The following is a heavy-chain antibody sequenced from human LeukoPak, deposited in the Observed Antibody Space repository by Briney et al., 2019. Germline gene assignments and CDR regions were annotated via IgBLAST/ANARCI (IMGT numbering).Heavy chain of an antibody. V-gene: IGHV4-4*02. CDR3: AREGGSYRALDY. CDR1: GDSITSTNY. CDR2: VNIQGST. D-gene: IGHD3-10*01. J-gene: IGHJ4*02. Sequence: SDTLYLTCGVSGDSITSTNYWTWVRPPPGKGLEWSGEVNIQGSTNYNPSLMGRVAISVDMSANNISLELSSVTAADTAVYYCAREGGSYRALDYSGQGTLVTVSS.